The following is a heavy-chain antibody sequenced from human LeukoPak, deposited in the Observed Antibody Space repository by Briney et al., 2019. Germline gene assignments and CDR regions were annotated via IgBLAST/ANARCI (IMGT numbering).Heavy chain of an antibody. D-gene: IGHD2/OR15-2a*01. CDR3: AKYLNWVFYVC. J-gene: IGHJ4*02. Sequence: GGSLRLSCAASGFSFSDYVMHWVRQAPGKGLMWVSRISNDGLVTSYADSVKGRFTISRDNARNTLYLQIDSLRAKDTAMYYCAKYLNWVFYVCWGQGTLVTVSS. CDR1: GFSFSDYV. V-gene: IGHV3-74*01. CDR2: ISNDGLVT.